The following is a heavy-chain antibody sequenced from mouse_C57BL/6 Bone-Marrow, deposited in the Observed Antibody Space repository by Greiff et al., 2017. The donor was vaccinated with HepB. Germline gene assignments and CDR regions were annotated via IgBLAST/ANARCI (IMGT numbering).Heavy chain of an antibody. CDR3: ARGGPTIVTTWYFDV. CDR1: GFTFSSYA. J-gene: IGHJ1*03. D-gene: IGHD2-5*01. CDR2: ISDGGSYT. Sequence: EVQVVESGGGLVKPGGSLKLSCAASGFTFSSYAMSWVRQTPEKRLEWVATISDGGSYTYYPDNVKGRFTISRDNAKNNLYLQMSHLKSEDTAMHYCARGGPTIVTTWYFDVWGTGTTVTVSS. V-gene: IGHV5-4*01.